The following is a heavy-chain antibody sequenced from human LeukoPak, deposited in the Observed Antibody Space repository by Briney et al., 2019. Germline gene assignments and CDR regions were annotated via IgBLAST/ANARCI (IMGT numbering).Heavy chain of an antibody. CDR1: GGTLSTYP. CDR3: ATGTSYRDSFDV. V-gene: IGHV1-69*11. D-gene: IGHD3/OR15-3a*01. CDR2: IIPILSQS. J-gene: IGHJ3*01. Sequence: SVKVSCKASGGTLSTYPLHLVRQGPGQGLEWMGRIIPILSQSNYAQKFQGTVSITADEFTDTAYMELSSLRSEDTAVYYCATGTSYRDSFDVWGQGTMVTVSS.